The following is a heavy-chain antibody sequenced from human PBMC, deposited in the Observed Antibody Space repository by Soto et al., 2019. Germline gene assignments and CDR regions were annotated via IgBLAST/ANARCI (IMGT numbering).Heavy chain of an antibody. Sequence: ASVKVSCKASGYTFTKYGFSWVRQAPGQGLEWMGWISGYNGNTKYAEKFQGRVTMTTDTSTSTAHMELRSLRSDDTAVYYCAREGQAPYYYYGMDVWGQRTTVTVSS. CDR1: GYTFTKYG. V-gene: IGHV1-18*01. CDR3: AREGQAPYYYYGMDV. J-gene: IGHJ6*02. CDR2: ISGYNGNT.